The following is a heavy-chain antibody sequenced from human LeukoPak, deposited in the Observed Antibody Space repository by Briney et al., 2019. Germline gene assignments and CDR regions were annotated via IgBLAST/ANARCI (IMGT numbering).Heavy chain of an antibody. CDR2: ISGSGTTI. CDR1: GFTFSDYY. V-gene: IGHV3-11*01. J-gene: IGHJ4*02. CDR3: ARDMELRYFDWLPSESCFDY. Sequence: PGGSLRLSCAASGFTFSDYYMNWVRQAPGKGLEWVSYISGSGTTIDYADSVKGRFTISRDNAKNSLYLQMNSLRAEDTAVYYCARDMELRYFDWLPSESCFDYWGQGTVVTVSS. D-gene: IGHD3-9*01.